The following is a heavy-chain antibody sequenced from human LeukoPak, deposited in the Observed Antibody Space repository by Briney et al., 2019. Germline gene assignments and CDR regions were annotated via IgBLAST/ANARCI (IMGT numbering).Heavy chain of an antibody. V-gene: IGHV3-30*03. J-gene: IGHJ4*02. CDR3: TTKVIRGNSGDDYDD. CDR2: ISSDGNDK. CDR1: GVTFSSYG. D-gene: IGHD5-12*01. Sequence: GGSLRLSCAASGVTFSSYGMHWVRQTPGKGLEWVALISSDGNDKLYGDSVKGRFTISRDDSKSTLYLQMNSLRAEDTAVYYCTTKVIRGNSGDDYDDWGQGTLVTVSS.